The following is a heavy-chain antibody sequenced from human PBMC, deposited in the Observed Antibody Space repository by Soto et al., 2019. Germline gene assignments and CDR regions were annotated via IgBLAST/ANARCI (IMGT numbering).Heavy chain of an antibody. CDR2: ISYDGSNK. D-gene: IGHD3-16*02. J-gene: IGHJ4*02. CDR3: AKDDARLGIMITFGGVIVSLGPDY. Sequence: SLRLSCAASGFTFSSYTMHWVRQAPGKGLEWVAVISYDGSNKYYADSVKGRFTISRDNSKNTLYLHVNSLRAEDTAVYYCAKDDARLGIMITFGGVIVSLGPDYWGQGTLVTVSS. V-gene: IGHV3-30-3*01. CDR1: GFTFSSYT.